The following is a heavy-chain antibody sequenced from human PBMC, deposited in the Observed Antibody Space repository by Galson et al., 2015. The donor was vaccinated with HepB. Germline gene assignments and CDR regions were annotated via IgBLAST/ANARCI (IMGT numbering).Heavy chain of an antibody. Sequence: SVKVSCKVSGYTLTELSMHWVRQAPGQGLEWMGIINPSGGSTSYAQKFQGRVTMTRDTSTSTVYMELSSLRSEDTAVYYCARDELMAGDAFDIWGQGTMVTVSS. CDR1: GYTLTELS. CDR2: INPSGGST. J-gene: IGHJ3*02. V-gene: IGHV1-46*01. D-gene: IGHD2-8*01. CDR3: ARDELMAGDAFDI.